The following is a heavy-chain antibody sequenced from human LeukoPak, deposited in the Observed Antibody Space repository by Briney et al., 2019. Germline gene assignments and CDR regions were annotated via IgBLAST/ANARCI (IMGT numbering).Heavy chain of an antibody. J-gene: IGHJ1*01. CDR2: LSDSGGST. D-gene: IGHD4-23*01. V-gene: IGHV3-23*01. CDR3: AKSASYGGNSAALF. CDR1: GFTFISYA. Sequence: GGSLRLSCAASGFTFISYAMSWVRQAAGKGLECVSALSDSGGSTYYADSVKGRFTISRDNSKNTLYLQMNSLRAEDTAIYYCAKSASYGGNSAALFWGQGTLVTVSS.